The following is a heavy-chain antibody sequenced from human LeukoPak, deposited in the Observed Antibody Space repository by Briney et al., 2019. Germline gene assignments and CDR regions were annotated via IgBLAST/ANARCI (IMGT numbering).Heavy chain of an antibody. CDR1: GGTFSSYA. CDR2: IFPIFGTA. J-gene: IGHJ6*04. Sequence: VASVKVSCKASGGTFSSYAISWVRQAPGQGLEWMGGIFPIFGTANYAQKFQGRVTITADESTSTAYMELSSLRSEDTAVYYCARVSSAAGYSYYYGMDVWGKGTTVTVSS. V-gene: IGHV1-69*13. D-gene: IGHD6-13*01. CDR3: ARVSSAAGYSYYYGMDV.